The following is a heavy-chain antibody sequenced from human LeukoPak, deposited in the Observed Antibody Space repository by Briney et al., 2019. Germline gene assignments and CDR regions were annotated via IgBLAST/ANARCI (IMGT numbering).Heavy chain of an antibody. V-gene: IGHV1-18*01. J-gene: IGHJ4*02. CDR2: ISAYNGNT. CDR3: AGVHRYYDAGGY. CDR1: GYTFTSYG. D-gene: IGHD3-10*01. Sequence: ASVKVSCKASGYTFTSYGISWVRQAPGQGLEWMGWISAYNGNTNYAQKLQGRVTMTTDTSTSTAYMELRSLRSDDTAVYYCAGVHRYYDAGGYWGQGTLVTVSS.